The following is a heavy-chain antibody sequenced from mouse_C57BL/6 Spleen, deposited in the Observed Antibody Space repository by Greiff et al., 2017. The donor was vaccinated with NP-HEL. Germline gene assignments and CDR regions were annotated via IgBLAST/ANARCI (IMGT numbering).Heavy chain of an antibody. CDR1: GFTFSDYY. CDR3: AREGDGYHYAMDY. CDR2: INYDGSST. V-gene: IGHV5-16*01. J-gene: IGHJ4*01. D-gene: IGHD2-3*01. Sequence: EVKVVESEGGLVQPGRSMKLSCTASGFTFSDYYMAWVRQVPEKGLEWVANINYDGSSTYYLDSLKSRFIISRDNAKNILYLQMSSLKSEDTATYYCAREGDGYHYAMDYWGQGTSVTVSS.